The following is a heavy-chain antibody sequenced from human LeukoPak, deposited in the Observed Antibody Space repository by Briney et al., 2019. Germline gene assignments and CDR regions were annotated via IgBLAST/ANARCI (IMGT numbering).Heavy chain of an antibody. CDR3: ASRPFYDSSGYYSPDTY. V-gene: IGHV1-69*05. D-gene: IGHD3-22*01. CDR1: GGTFSSYA. J-gene: IGHJ4*02. CDR2: IIPIFGTA. Sequence: GSSAKVSCKPSGGTFSSYAISWVRQAPGQGHEWMGGIIPIFGTANYAQKFQGRVTITTDESTSTAYMELSSLRSEDTAVYYCASRPFYDSSGYYSPDTYWGQGTLVTVSS.